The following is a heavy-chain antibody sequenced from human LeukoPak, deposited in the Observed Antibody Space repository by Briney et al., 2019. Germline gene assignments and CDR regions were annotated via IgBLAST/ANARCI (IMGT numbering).Heavy chain of an antibody. V-gene: IGHV1-18*01. Sequence: ASVKVSCKASVYTFTSYGISWVRQAPGQGLEWMGWICAYNGNTNYAQKLQGRVTMTTDTSTSTAYMELRSLRSDDTAVYYCARAAWRENYYDSSGYPSPFDCWGQGTLVTVSS. CDR1: VYTFTSYG. J-gene: IGHJ5*01. CDR2: ICAYNGNT. CDR3: ARAAWRENYYDSSGYPSPFDC. D-gene: IGHD3-22*01.